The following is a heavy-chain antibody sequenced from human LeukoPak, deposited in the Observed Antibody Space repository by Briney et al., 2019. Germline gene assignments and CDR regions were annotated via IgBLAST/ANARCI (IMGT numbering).Heavy chain of an antibody. CDR3: ARAPPGYSYGYYYGMDV. V-gene: IGHV1-69*04. D-gene: IGHD5-18*01. J-gene: IGHJ6*02. CDR1: GGTFSSYA. CDR2: IIPILGIA. Sequence: SVKVSCKASGGTFSSYAISGVRQAPGQGLEWMGRIIPILGIANYAQKFQGRVTITADKSTSTAYMELSSLRSEDTAVYYCARAPPGYSYGYYYGMDVWGQGTTVTVSS.